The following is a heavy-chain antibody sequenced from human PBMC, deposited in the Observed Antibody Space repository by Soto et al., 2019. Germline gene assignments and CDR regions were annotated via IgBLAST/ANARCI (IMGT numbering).Heavy chain of an antibody. D-gene: IGHD1-26*01. CDR3: AKRGMGIVDYGMDV. CDR1: GLTFSRYW. Sequence: EVQLVESGGGLVQPGGSLRLSCAASGLTFSRYWMHWVRQAPGKGLVWVSRIHGDGSSTDYADAVKGRFTISRDNAKNTLYLQMSSLRADDTAVYYCAKRGMGIVDYGMDVWGQGTTVTVSS. V-gene: IGHV3-74*01. J-gene: IGHJ6*02. CDR2: IHGDGSST.